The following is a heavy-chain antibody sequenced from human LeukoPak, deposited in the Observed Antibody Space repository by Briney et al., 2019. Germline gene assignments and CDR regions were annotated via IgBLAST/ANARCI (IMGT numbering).Heavy chain of an antibody. V-gene: IGHV1-18*01. CDR2: ISTYNGYT. J-gene: IGHJ5*02. CDR1: GYIFTNYG. D-gene: IGHD3-16*02. Sequence: ASVKVSCKASGYIFTNYGITWVRQAPGQGLEWMGWISTYNGYTNYAQNLQGRVTMTEDTSTDTAYMELSSLRSEDTAVYYCARHLNYVWGSYRYRRWFDPWGQGTLVTVSS. CDR3: ARHLNYVWGSYRYRRWFDP.